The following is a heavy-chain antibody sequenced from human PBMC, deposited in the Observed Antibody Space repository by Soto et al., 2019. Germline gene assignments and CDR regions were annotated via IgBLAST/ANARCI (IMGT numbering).Heavy chain of an antibody. V-gene: IGHV3-64D*08. CDR2: ISSNGGST. CDR3: VKDFPHPTGYSSSGYFDY. CDR1: GVNFSSYA. J-gene: IGHJ4*02. Sequence: GGSLRLSSSASGVNFSSYAMHWVRQAPGKGLEYVSAISSNGGSTYYADSVKGRFTSSRDNSKNTLYLQLSSRSAGDTAVYYCVKDFPHPTGYSSSGYFDYWGQGTLVTVSS. D-gene: IGHD6-6*01.